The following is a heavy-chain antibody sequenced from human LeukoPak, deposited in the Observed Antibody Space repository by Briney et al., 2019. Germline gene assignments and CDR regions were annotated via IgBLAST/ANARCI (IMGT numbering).Heavy chain of an antibody. CDR3: SRGESCYDVDY. V-gene: IGHV7-4-1*02. CDR2: INTNTGNP. J-gene: IGHJ4*02. D-gene: IGHD5-12*01. CDR1: GYTFTSYS. Sequence: GASVKVSCKASGYTFTSYSINWVRQAPGQGLGWMGWINTNTGNPTYAQGFTGRFVFSLDTSVSTAYLQISSQKAEDTAVYYCSRGESCYDVDYGGRGTLVTVSS.